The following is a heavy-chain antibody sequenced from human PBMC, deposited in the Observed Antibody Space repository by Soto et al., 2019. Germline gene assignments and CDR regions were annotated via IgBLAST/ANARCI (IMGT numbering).Heavy chain of an antibody. CDR3: VREGVGDFPLDN. Sequence: EVQLVESGGGLVQPGGSLRLSCAASGFTFSNYWMHCVRQAPVKGLVWVSRINSDGSGTTYADSVKGRFTISRDNAKNTLYLQMNSLRAEDTAVYYCVREGVGDFPLDNWGQGTLVTVSS. D-gene: IGHD3-3*01. J-gene: IGHJ4*02. V-gene: IGHV3-74*01. CDR2: INSDGSGT. CDR1: GFTFSNYW.